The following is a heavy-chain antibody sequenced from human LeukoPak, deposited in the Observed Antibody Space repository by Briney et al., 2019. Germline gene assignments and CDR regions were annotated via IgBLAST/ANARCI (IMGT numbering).Heavy chain of an antibody. Sequence: SETLSLTCAVYGGSFSGHYWSWIRQPPGKGLEWIGEINHSGSTNYNPSLKSRVTISVDTSKNQFSLKLSSVTAADTAVYYCASDYGDYAQDYWGQGTLVTVSS. J-gene: IGHJ4*02. V-gene: IGHV4-34*01. D-gene: IGHD4-17*01. CDR2: INHSGST. CDR1: GGSFSGHY. CDR3: ASDYGDYAQDY.